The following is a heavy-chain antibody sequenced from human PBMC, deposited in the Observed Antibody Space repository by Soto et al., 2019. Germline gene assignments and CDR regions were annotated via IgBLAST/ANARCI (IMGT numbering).Heavy chain of an antibody. V-gene: IGHV1-69*13. Sequence: ASVKVSCKSSGDTFSSHSINWVRQAPGQGLEWMGGIIPIFGPANFAKKFQGRVTITADESTTTAYMELSSLTSEDTAVYYCATGSFTSAGGRIGYHYNAMDVWGQGTTVTVSS. CDR3: ATGSFTSAGGRIGYHYNAMDV. J-gene: IGHJ6*02. CDR1: GDTFSSHS. CDR2: IIPIFGPA. D-gene: IGHD1-1*01.